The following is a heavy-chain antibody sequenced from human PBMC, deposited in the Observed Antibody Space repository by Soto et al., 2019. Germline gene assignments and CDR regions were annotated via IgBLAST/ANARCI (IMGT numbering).Heavy chain of an antibody. CDR3: AGGSSKSWFDP. CDR2: IYYSGST. V-gene: IGHV4-31*03. CDR1: GGSIRSDGYY. J-gene: IGHJ5*02. D-gene: IGHD6-6*01. Sequence: TLSLTCTVSGGSIRSDGYYWSWIRQHPGKGLEWIGYIYYSGSTYYNPSLKSRVSMSADTSNNQFSLKLTSVTAADTAVYYCAGGSSKSWFDPWGQGTLVTVSS.